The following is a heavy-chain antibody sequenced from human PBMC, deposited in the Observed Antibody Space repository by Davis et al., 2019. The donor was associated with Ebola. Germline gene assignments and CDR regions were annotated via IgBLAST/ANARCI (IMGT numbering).Heavy chain of an antibody. J-gene: IGHJ5*02. CDR2: INPSGGST. CDR1: GYTFTSYY. Sequence: ASVKVSCKASGYTFTSYYMHWVRQAPGQGLEWMGIINPSGGSTSYTQKFQGRVTMTRDTSTSTVYMELSSLRSEDTAVYYCARALGDSSSWSTISNWFDPWGQGTLVTVSS. V-gene: IGHV1-46*01. CDR3: ARALGDSSSWSTISNWFDP. D-gene: IGHD6-13*01.